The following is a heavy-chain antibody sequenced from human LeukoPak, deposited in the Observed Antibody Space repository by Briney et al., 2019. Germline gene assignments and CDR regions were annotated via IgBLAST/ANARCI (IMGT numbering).Heavy chain of an antibody. J-gene: IGHJ4*02. CDR3: AREGWYSSGWYFDY. D-gene: IGHD6-19*01. CDR1: GGSISSCY. Sequence: SETLSLTCTVSGGSISSCYWSWIQQPPGKGLEWIGYIYYSGSTNYNPSLKSRVTISVDTSKNQFTLKLSSVTAADTAVYYCAREGWYSSGWYFDYWGQGTLVTVSS. V-gene: IGHV4-59*01. CDR2: IYYSGST.